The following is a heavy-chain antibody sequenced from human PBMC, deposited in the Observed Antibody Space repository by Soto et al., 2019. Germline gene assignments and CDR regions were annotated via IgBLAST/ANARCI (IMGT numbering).Heavy chain of an antibody. CDR1: GFIFSAYP. CDR3: VRALNFLYGVTYFQH. Sequence: QVQLVESGGGVVQPGKSLRLSCAASGFIFSAYPMKWVRQAPGKGPEWVAVSSDDGSKTDYADSVKGRFTISRDNSKNTLFLQMNSLRADDEAVYYCVRALNFLYGVTYFQHWGQGTLVTVSS. V-gene: IGHV3-30*03. CDR2: SSDDGSKT. J-gene: IGHJ1*01. D-gene: IGHD4-17*01.